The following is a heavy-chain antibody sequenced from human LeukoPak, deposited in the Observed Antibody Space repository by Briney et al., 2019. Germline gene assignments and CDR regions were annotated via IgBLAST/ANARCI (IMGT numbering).Heavy chain of an antibody. J-gene: IGHJ6*02. CDR2: IKQDGSEK. D-gene: IGHD6-19*01. CDR3: ARDGYSSGWWFNYYYGMDV. CDR1: GFTFSSYW. Sequence: GGSLRLSCAASGFTFSSYWMSWVRQAPGKGLEGVANIKQDGSEKDYVDYVKGRFTIARDNAKNSLYLQLNRLRAEDTAVYYCARDGYSSGWWFNYYYGMDVWGHGTTVTVSS. V-gene: IGHV3-7*03.